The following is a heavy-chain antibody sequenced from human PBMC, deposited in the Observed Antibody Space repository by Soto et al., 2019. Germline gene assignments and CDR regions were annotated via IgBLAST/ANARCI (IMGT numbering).Heavy chain of an antibody. V-gene: IGHV3-23*01. J-gene: IGHJ6*02. CDR2: ISGSGGST. CDR1: GFTFNSFA. CDR3: ARDYYGMDV. Sequence: GGSLRLSCAASGFTFNSFAMSWVRQAPGKGPEWVSAISGSGGSTDYADSVKGRFTISRDSSKNTLYLQMSSLRAEDTAVYYCARDYYGMDVWGQGTTVTVSS.